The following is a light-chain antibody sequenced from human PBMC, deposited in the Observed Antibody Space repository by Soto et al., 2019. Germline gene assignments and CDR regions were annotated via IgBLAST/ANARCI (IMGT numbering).Light chain of an antibody. J-gene: IGKJ5*01. CDR2: GVS. CDR1: QGISASD. Sequence: IVLAQSPGTLSLSPGQSATLSCRASQGISASDRAWYRQNPGQAPKFLXXGVSSRATGIPDRFSGSGSGTDFTLTISRLEPEDFAGYHCQQYGSSPLITFGQGTRL. CDR3: QQYGSSPLIT. V-gene: IGKV3-20*01.